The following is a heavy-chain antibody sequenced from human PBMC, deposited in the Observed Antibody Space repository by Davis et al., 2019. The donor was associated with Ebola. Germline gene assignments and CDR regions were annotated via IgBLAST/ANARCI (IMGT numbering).Heavy chain of an antibody. CDR1: GYTFTSYD. Sequence: AASVKVSCKASGYTFTSYDINWVRQATGQGLEWMGWMNPNSGNTGYAQKFQGRVTMTRNTSISTAYMELSGLRSEDTAVYYCARGGTYYYGSGSYYALDYWGQGTLVTVSS. D-gene: IGHD3-10*01. CDR3: ARGGTYYYGSGSYYALDY. V-gene: IGHV1-8*01. CDR2: MNPNSGNT. J-gene: IGHJ4*02.